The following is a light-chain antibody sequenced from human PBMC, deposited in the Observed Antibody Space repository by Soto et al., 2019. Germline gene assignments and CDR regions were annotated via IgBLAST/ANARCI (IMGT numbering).Light chain of an antibody. J-gene: IGKJ5*01. Sequence: EVVLTQSPATLSLSPGERATLSCMASQSVSSNLAWYQQKPGQAPSLLIYGASTRATGIPARFSGSGSGTEFTLTISSLEPEDFAIYYCQQRRNWPPTFGQGTRLEIK. V-gene: IGKV3-11*01. CDR1: QSVSSN. CDR2: GAS. CDR3: QQRRNWPPT.